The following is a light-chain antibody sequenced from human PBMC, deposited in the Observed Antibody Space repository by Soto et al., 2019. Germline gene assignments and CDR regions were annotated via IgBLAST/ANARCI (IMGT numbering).Light chain of an antibody. V-gene: IGKV1-13*02. Sequence: AIQLTQSPSSLSASVGDRVTITCRASQGISSALAWYQQTPGKPPNLLIYGASKLRRGVPSRFSGSGSGTDFTLTISSLQPEDCATYYCQQLDSSPFIFGPGTKVDIK. CDR2: GAS. CDR3: QQLDSSPFI. CDR1: QGISSA. J-gene: IGKJ3*01.